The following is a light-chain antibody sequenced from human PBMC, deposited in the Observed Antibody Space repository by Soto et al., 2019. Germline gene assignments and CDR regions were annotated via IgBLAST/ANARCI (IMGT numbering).Light chain of an antibody. CDR1: QSIANSY. V-gene: IGKV3-20*01. CDR2: AAS. CDR3: QHYGRSPLA. Sequence: EIVLTQSPGTLSLSPGEGATLSCRASQSIANSYIAWYQQRPGQAPRLLIYAASIRATGIPDRFSGSESGTDFTLTSFRLEPEDFAVYYCQHYGRSPLAFGQGTKVEIK. J-gene: IGKJ1*01.